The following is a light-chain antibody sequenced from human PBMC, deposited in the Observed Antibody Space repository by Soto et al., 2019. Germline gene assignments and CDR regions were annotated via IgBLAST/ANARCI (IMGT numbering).Light chain of an antibody. J-gene: IGLJ1*01. CDR3: CSYTSTSALYV. V-gene: IGLV2-14*01. CDR2: EVS. Sequence: QSALTQPASVSGSPGQSITISCTGTSSDVGAYNYVSWYQHHPGKAPKLIIYEVSNRPSGVSNRFSGSKSGNTASLTISGLQAEDEADYSCCSYTSTSALYVFGSGTKLTVL. CDR1: SSDVGAYNY.